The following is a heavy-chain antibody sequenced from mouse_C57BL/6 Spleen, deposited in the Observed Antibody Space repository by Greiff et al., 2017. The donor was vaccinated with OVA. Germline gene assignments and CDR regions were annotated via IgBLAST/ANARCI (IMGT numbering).Heavy chain of an antibody. D-gene: IGHD2-5*01. CDR3: ARRYNSNYVGAMDY. Sequence: EVKLQESGPELVKPGASVKISCKASGYTFTDYYMNWVKQSHGKSLEWIGDINPNNGGTSYNQKFKGKATLTVDKSSSTAYMELRSLTSEDSAVYYCARRYNSNYVGAMDYWGQGTSVTVSS. J-gene: IGHJ4*01. CDR2: INPNNGGT. V-gene: IGHV1-26*01. CDR1: GYTFTDYY.